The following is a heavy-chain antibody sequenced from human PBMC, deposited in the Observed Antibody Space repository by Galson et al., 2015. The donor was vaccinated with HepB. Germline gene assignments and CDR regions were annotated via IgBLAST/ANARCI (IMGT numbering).Heavy chain of an antibody. J-gene: IGHJ5*02. CDR2: ISRSTTI. CDR3: ARDNVAVAGTGWFDP. CDR1: GFTFNSYS. D-gene: IGHD6-19*01. Sequence: SLRLSCAASGFTFNSYSMNWVRQAPGKGLEWVSYISRSTTIYYADSVNGRFTISRDNAKNLLYLQMNSLRDEDTAVYYCARDNVAVAGTGWFDPWGQGALLAVSS. V-gene: IGHV3-48*02.